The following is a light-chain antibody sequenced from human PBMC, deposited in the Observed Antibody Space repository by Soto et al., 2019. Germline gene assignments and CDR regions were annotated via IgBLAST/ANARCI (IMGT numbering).Light chain of an antibody. Sequence: QSVLTQPPSASGTPGQRVTISCSGSSSNIGSNTVNWYQQLPGTAPKLLIDSNNQRPSGVPARFSGSNSVTSASLAISGAKSEAEAAYDCAAGDDSLNGVVFGGGTKLPVL. CDR1: SSNIGSNT. J-gene: IGLJ2*01. CDR3: AAGDDSLNGVV. V-gene: IGLV1-44*01. CDR2: SNN.